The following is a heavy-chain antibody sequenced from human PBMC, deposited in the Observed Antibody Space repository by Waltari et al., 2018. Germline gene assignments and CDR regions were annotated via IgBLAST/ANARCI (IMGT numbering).Heavy chain of an antibody. J-gene: IGHJ2*01. CDR1: GGSISSYY. CDR3: ARGSPDIVLMVYATYYWYFDL. CDR2: IYYSGST. Sequence: QVQLQESGPGLVKPSETPSLTCTVSGGSISSYYWCWIRQPPGQGLGWIGYIYYSGSTNYNPSLKSRVTISVDTSKNQFSLKLSSVTAADTAVYYCARGSPDIVLMVYATYYWYFDLWGRGTLVTVSS. V-gene: IGHV4-59*01. D-gene: IGHD2-8*01.